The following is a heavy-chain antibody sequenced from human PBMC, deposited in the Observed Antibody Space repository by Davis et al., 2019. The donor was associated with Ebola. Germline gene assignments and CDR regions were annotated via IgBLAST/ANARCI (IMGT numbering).Heavy chain of an antibody. J-gene: IGHJ3*02. Sequence: GESLKISCAASGFTFSSYAMSWVRQAPGKGLEWVSAISGSGGSTYYADSVKGRFTISRDNSKNTLYLQMNSLRAEDTAVYYCASLSGSYGGDAFDIWGQGTMVTVSS. CDR3: ASLSGSYGGDAFDI. D-gene: IGHD1-26*01. CDR1: GFTFSSYA. V-gene: IGHV3-23*01. CDR2: ISGSGGST.